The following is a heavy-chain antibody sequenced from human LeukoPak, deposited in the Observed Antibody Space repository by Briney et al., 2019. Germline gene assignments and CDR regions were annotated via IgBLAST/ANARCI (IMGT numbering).Heavy chain of an antibody. CDR3: ARGGGNSVAFDI. Sequence: AGGSLRLSCAASGFTFSSYSMNWVCQAPGKGLEWVSYISSSGSTIYYADSVKGRFTISRDNAKNSLYLQMNSLRAEDTALYYCARGGGNSVAFDIWGQGTMVTVSS. J-gene: IGHJ3*02. D-gene: IGHD4-23*01. CDR1: GFTFSSYS. CDR2: ISSSGSTI. V-gene: IGHV3-48*04.